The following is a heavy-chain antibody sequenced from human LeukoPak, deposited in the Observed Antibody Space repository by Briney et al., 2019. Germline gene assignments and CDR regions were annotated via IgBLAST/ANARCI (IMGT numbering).Heavy chain of an antibody. V-gene: IGHV1-2*06. CDR3: ARVDIGPRGGF. Sequence: GAPVKVSCKASGYTFTGYYMHWVRQAPRQGLEWMGRINPNSGGTNYAQKFQGRVTMTRDTSISTAYMELSRLRSDDTAVYYCARVDIGPRGGFWGQGTLVTVSS. CDR1: GYTFTGYY. D-gene: IGHD5-12*01. CDR2: INPNSGGT. J-gene: IGHJ4*02.